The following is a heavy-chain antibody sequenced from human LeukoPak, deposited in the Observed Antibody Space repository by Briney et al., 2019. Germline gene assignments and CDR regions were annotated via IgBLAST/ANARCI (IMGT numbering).Heavy chain of an antibody. CDR1: GFTFDDYG. D-gene: IGHD3-10*01. CDR3: ARNSGAGYYFYMDV. Sequence: GGSLRLSCAASGFTFDDYGMSWVRQAPGKGLEWVSGIKWNGGSTGYADSVKGRFTISRDNAKNSVYLQMNSLRAEDTALYYCARNSGAGYYFYMDVWGKGTAVTVSS. V-gene: IGHV3-20*04. J-gene: IGHJ6*03. CDR2: IKWNGGST.